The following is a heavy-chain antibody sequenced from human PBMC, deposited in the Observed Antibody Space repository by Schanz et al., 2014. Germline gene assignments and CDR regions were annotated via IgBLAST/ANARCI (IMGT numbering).Heavy chain of an antibody. CDR1: GFTFSTSA. V-gene: IGHV3-74*02. CDR2: IKSDGSST. CDR3: ARAGYDADNWFDP. Sequence: EVQLLESGGGLVQPGGSLRLSCAASGFTFSTSAMSWVRQVPGKGLVWVSRIKSDGSSTSYADSVKGRFTISRDNAKNTLYLQMNSLRAEDTAVYYCARAGYDADNWFDPWGQGTLVTVSS. J-gene: IGHJ5*02. D-gene: IGHD2-2*01.